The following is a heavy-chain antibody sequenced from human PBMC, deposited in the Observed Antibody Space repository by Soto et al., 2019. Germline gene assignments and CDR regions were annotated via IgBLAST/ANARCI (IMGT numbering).Heavy chain of an antibody. J-gene: IGHJ4*02. CDR3: ARSIVVVTALDY. CDR2: INAGNGNT. CDR1: GYTFTSYA. Sequence: QVQLVQSGAEEKKPGASVKVSCKASGYTFTSYAMHWVRQAPGQRLEWMGRINAGNGNTKYSQKFQGRVTITRDTSARTDYMELSSLRSEDTDVYYCARSIVVVTALDYWGQGTLVTVSS. V-gene: IGHV1-3*05. D-gene: IGHD2-21*02.